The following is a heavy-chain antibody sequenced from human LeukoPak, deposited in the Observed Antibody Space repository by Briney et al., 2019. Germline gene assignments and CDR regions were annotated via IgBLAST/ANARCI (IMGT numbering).Heavy chain of an antibody. Sequence: PGGSLRLSCAASGFTFSSYGMHWVRQAPGKGLEWVAVISYDGSNKYYADSVKGRFTISRDNSKNTLYLQMNSLRAEDTAVYYCAIGEFLFENWGQGTLVTVSS. CDR1: GFTFSSYG. V-gene: IGHV3-30*03. CDR3: AIGEFLFEN. CDR2: ISYDGSNK. J-gene: IGHJ4*02. D-gene: IGHD2/OR15-2a*01.